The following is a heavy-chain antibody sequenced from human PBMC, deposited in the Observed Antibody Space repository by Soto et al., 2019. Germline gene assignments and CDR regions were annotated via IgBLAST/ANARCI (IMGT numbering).Heavy chain of an antibody. D-gene: IGHD5-12*01. J-gene: IGHJ4*02. CDR1: GFTFSYYS. CDR3: ARCDGYDDL. V-gene: IGHV3-23*01. CDR2: MSIGDAKR. Sequence: GGSLRLSCAASGFTFSYYSMAWVRQTPEKGLEWVSVMSIGDAKRFYIRSVRGRFTVSRDSVKNTVAVKMNSLRVEDTAIYDCARCDGYDDLWGQGTLVTVSS.